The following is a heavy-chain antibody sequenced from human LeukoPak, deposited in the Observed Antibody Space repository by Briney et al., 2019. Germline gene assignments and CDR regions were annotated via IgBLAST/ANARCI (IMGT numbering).Heavy chain of an antibody. CDR2: VNHSGYT. J-gene: IGHJ4*02. CDR3: ARQLYGSDY. D-gene: IGHD4-17*01. V-gene: IGHV4-34*01. CDR1: GVSFSTYY. Sequence: PSETLSLTCDVSGVSFSTYYWSWIRQSPEKGLEWIGEVNHSGYTNYNPSLKGRVTISVDTSKNQFSLKLSSVTAANTAVYYCARQLYGSDYWGQGTLVTVSS.